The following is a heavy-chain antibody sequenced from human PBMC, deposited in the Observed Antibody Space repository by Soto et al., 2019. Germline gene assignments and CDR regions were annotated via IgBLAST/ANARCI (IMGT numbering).Heavy chain of an antibody. J-gene: IGHJ5*02. CDR1: GGSISSSSYY. CDR3: TRKHGSGSEFDP. CDR2: IYYTGST. D-gene: IGHD2-21*01. V-gene: IGHV4-39*02. Sequence: QLQLQESGPGLVKPSETLSLTCTVSGGSISSSSYYWGWIRQPPGKGLEWIGTIYYTGSTYYNPSLKSRLTMSVDTSKNHFSLKLTSLTAADTAVYYCTRKHGSGSEFDPWGQGTLVTVSS.